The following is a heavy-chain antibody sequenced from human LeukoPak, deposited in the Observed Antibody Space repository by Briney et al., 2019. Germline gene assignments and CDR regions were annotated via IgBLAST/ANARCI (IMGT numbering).Heavy chain of an antibody. D-gene: IGHD2-21*02. CDR3: ARSYCGGDCYSPYLDY. J-gene: IGHJ4*02. CDR1: GGSFSGYY. V-gene: IGHV4-34*01. CDR2: INHSGST. Sequence: SETLSLTCAVYGGSFSGYYWSWIRQPPGKGLEWIGEINHSGSTNYNPSLKSRVTISVDTSKNQFSLKLSSVTAADTAVYYCARSYCGGDCYSPYLDYWGQGTLVTVSS.